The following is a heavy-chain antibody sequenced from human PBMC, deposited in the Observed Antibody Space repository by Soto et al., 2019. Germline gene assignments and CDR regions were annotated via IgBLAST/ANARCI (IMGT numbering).Heavy chain of an antibody. CDR1: GFTFGSYA. CDR3: AKDAVAGDGLWLMDH. D-gene: IGHD2-21*02. Sequence: EVQLLESGGGLVQPGGSLTLSCAASGFTFGSYAMTWVRQAPGKGLESVAGLYGNSGGIQYADSVRGRFTIFRDNSKNIVFLHMRSVRVEDTAVYFCAKDAVAGDGLWLMDHWGQGTLVTVSS. J-gene: IGHJ4*02. V-gene: IGHV3-23*01. CDR2: LYGNSGGI.